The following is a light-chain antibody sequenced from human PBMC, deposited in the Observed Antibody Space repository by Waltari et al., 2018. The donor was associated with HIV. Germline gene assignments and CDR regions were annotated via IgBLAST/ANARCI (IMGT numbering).Light chain of an antibody. V-gene: IGKV2-28*01. CDR1: QSLLHSNGYNY. Sequence: DIVMTQSPLSLPVTPGEPASISCRSSQSLLHSNGYNYLDWYLQKPGQSPQLLIYLGSNRASGVPDRFSGSGSGTDFTLKISRVEAEDVGIYYCMQALQTRLTFGGGTKVDQT. CDR3: MQALQTRLT. J-gene: IGKJ4*01. CDR2: LGS.